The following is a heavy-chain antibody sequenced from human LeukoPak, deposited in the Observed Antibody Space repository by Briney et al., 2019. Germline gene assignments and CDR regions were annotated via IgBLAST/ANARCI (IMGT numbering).Heavy chain of an antibody. CDR3: ARVTRYYDSSGYYWDY. J-gene: IGHJ4*02. D-gene: IGHD3-22*01. V-gene: IGHV3-48*01. CDR2: ISSSSSTI. Sequence: GGSLRLSCAASGFSFSTYSMTWVRQAPGKGLEWVSYISSSSSTIYYADSVKGRFTISRDNAKNSLYLQMNSLRAEDTAVYYCARVTRYYDSSGYYWDYWGQGTLVTVSS. CDR1: GFSFSTYS.